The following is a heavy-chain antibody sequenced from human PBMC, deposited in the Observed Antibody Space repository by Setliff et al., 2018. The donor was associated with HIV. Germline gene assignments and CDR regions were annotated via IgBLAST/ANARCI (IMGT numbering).Heavy chain of an antibody. Sequence: ASVKVSCKVSGYTLTELSMHWVRQAPGKGLEWMGGFDPEDDETVYAEKFQGRVTMTEDTSTDTAYMALSSLRSEDTAMYYCATSGFYGILTGPTPGVFDIWGQGTMVTVSS. J-gene: IGHJ3*02. CDR2: FDPEDDET. V-gene: IGHV1-24*01. D-gene: IGHD3-9*01. CDR3: ATSGFYGILTGPTPGVFDI. CDR1: GYTLTELS.